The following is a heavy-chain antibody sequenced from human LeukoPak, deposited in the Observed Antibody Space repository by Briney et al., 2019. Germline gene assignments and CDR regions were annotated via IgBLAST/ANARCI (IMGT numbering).Heavy chain of an antibody. Sequence: GGSLRLSCAASGFTFSGSALHWVRQASGKGLERVGRIRSKANTYATAYAASVKGRFTISRDDSKNTAYLQMNSLKTEDTAVYYCSQYYDYVWGSYRPNYFDYWGQGTLVTVSS. CDR3: SQYYDYVWGSYRPNYFDY. J-gene: IGHJ4*02. V-gene: IGHV3-73*01. D-gene: IGHD3-16*02. CDR2: IRSKANTYAT. CDR1: GFTFSGSA.